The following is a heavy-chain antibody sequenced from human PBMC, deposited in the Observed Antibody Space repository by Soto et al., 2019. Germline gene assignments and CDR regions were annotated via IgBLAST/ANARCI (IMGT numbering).Heavy chain of an antibody. V-gene: IGHV5-51*01. CDR3: ERGVEMATISYYYYCCMGV. J-gene: IGHJ6*02. D-gene: IGHD5-12*01. CDR2: IYPGDSDT. Sequence: PGESLKISCKCSGYSFTSYWIGWVRQMPGKGLEWMGIIYPGDSDTRYSPSFQGQVTISADKSISTAYLQWSSLKASDTAMYYCERGVEMATISYYYYCCMGVWGQGTTVTVSS. CDR1: GYSFTSYW.